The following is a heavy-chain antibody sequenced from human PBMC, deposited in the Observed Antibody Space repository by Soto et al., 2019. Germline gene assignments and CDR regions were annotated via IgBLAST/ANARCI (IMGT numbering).Heavy chain of an antibody. J-gene: IGHJ6*02. D-gene: IGHD3-16*01. Sequence: QVQLQQWGAGLLKPSETLSLRCGVSGGSFNDYYWIWIRQSPGKGLEWIGEIHQSGSTRYNPSLKSRVTIAVDTAKNQFSLKLNSMTAADTAVYYWARGGEQSVGGVYYYGMDVWGQGTTVVVSS. CDR1: GGSFNDYY. CDR3: ARGGEQSVGGVYYYGMDV. V-gene: IGHV4-34*01. CDR2: IHQSGST.